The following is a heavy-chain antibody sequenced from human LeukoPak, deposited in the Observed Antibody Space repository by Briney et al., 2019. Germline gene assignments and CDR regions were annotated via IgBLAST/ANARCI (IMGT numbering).Heavy chain of an antibody. D-gene: IGHD1-1*01. CDR2: IYYSGST. J-gene: IGHJ5*02. V-gene: IGHV4-59*01. CDR1: GGSISSYY. CDR3: AREGTTWWFDP. Sequence: SETLSLTCTVSGGSISSYYWSWIRQPPGKGLEWIGYIYYSGSTNYNPSLKSRVTISVDTSKNQFSLKLSSVTAADTAVDYCAREGTTWWFDPWGQGTLVTVSS.